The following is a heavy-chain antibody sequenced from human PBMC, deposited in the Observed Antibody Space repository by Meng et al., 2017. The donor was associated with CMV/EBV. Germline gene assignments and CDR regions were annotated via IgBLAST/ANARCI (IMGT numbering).Heavy chain of an antibody. CDR3: ARDSNWNYPPVYDY. V-gene: IGHV4-38-2*02. CDR2: IYHSGST. CDR1: GYSISSGYY. Sequence: SETLSLTCTVSGYSISSGYYWGWIRQPPGKGLEWIGSIYHSGSTYYNPSLKSRVTISVDTSKNQFSLKLSSVTAADTAVYYCARDSNWNYPPVYDYWGQGTLVTVSS. J-gene: IGHJ4*02. D-gene: IGHD1-7*01.